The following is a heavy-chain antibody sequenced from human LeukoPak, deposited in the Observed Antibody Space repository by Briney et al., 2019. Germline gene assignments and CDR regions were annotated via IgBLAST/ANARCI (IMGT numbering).Heavy chain of an antibody. Sequence: SETLSLTCTVSGGSISSYYWSWIRQPPGKGLEWIGYIYYSGSTNYNPSLKSRVTISVDTSKNQFSLKLSSVTAADTAVYYCARDRNLYGGYSYGIFDYWGQGTLVTVSS. J-gene: IGHJ4*02. V-gene: IGHV4-59*12. CDR3: ARDRNLYGGYSYGIFDY. CDR1: GGSISSYY. CDR2: IYYSGST. D-gene: IGHD5-18*01.